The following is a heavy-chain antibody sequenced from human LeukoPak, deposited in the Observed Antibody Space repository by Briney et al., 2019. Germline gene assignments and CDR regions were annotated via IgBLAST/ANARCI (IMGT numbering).Heavy chain of an antibody. D-gene: IGHD6-19*01. V-gene: IGHV1-69*13. J-gene: IGHJ4*02. CDR2: IIPIFGTA. Sequence: ASVKVSCKASGGTFSSYAISWVRQAPGQGLEWMGGIIPIFGTANYAQKFQGRVTITADESTSTAYMELSSLRSEDTAVYYCARDDVGQWLGNFDYWGQGTLVAVSS. CDR1: GGTFSSYA. CDR3: ARDDVGQWLGNFDY.